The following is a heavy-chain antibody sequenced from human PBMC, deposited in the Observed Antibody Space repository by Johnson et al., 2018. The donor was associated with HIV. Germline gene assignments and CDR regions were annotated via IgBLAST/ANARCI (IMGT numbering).Heavy chain of an antibody. CDR2: IGTAGDT. V-gene: IGHV3-13*01. CDR1: GFTFSSYD. CDR3: ARGGAGIAAAEDAFDI. Sequence: VQLVESGGGLVQPGGSLRLSCAASGFTFSSYDMHWVRQATGKGLEWVSAIGTAGDTYYPGSVKGRFTISRDSSKNTLYLQMNSLRADDTALYYCARGGAGIAAAEDAFDIWGQGTMVTVSS. D-gene: IGHD6-13*01. J-gene: IGHJ3*02.